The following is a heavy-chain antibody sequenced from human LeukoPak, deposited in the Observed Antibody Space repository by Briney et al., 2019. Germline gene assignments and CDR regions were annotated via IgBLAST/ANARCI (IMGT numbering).Heavy chain of an antibody. J-gene: IGHJ4*02. CDR1: GGSISSGSYY. V-gene: IGHV4-61*02. CDR2: IYTSGST. CDR3: AREESGSYYVGGGIDY. Sequence: SQTLSLTCTVSGGSISSGSYYWSWIRQPAGNGLEWIGRIYTSGSTSYNPSLKSRVTISVDTSNNQFSLKLSSVTAADTAVYYCAREESGSYYVGGGIDYWGQGTLVTVSS. D-gene: IGHD1-26*01.